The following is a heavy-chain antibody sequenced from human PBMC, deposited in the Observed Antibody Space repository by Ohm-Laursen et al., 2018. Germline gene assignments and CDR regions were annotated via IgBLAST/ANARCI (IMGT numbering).Heavy chain of an antibody. CDR2: IYYSGTT. CDR3: ASETTGGNWFDP. CDR1: GGSISSGDYY. D-gene: IGHD1/OR15-1a*01. Sequence: TLSLTCTVSGGSISSGDYYWSWIRQHPGKGLEWIGYIYYSGTTYYNPSLKSRVTISVDTSKNQFSLRLSSVTAADTAVYYCASETTGGNWFDPWGQGTLVTVSS. J-gene: IGHJ5*02. V-gene: IGHV4-31*03.